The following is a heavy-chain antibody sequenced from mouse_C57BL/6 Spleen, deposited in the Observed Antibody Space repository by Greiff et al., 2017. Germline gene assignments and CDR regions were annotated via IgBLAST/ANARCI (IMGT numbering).Heavy chain of an antibody. Sequence: EVQLQQSGPELVKPGASVKISCKASGYTFTDYYMNWVKQSHGKSLEWIGDINPNNGGTSYNQKFKGKATLTVDKSSSTAYMELRSLTSEDSAVYYCATVVARYFDYWGQGTTLTVSS. CDR3: ATVVARYFDY. CDR2: INPNNGGT. J-gene: IGHJ2*01. CDR1: GYTFTDYY. D-gene: IGHD1-1*01. V-gene: IGHV1-26*01.